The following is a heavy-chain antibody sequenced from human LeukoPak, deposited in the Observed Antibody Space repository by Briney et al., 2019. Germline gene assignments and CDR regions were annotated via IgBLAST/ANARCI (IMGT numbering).Heavy chain of an antibody. CDR2: VYHSGST. Sequence: PSETLSLTCTVSSYSISSAYYWGWIRQPPGKGLEWIGCVYHSGSTYYNPSLKSRVTISVDTSKNQFSLKLSSVTAADTAVYYCARATSSYNWNDLGYYYYMDVWGKGTTVTVSS. J-gene: IGHJ6*03. CDR3: ARATSSYNWNDLGYYYYMDV. V-gene: IGHV4-38-2*02. D-gene: IGHD1-1*01. CDR1: SYSISSAYY.